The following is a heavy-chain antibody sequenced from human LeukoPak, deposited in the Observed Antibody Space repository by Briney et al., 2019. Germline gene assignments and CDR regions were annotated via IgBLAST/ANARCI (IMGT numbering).Heavy chain of an antibody. Sequence: NPSETLSLTCTVSGGSINNYFWSWIRQPPGKGLEWIGYINYSGSTNYNPSLKSRVTISVDTSKDQFSLKLASVTAADTAVYYCATGYSSTWYYFDYWGQGTLVTVSS. CDR3: ATGYSSTWYYFDY. CDR1: GGSINNYF. CDR2: INYSGST. J-gene: IGHJ4*02. V-gene: IGHV4-59*01. D-gene: IGHD6-13*01.